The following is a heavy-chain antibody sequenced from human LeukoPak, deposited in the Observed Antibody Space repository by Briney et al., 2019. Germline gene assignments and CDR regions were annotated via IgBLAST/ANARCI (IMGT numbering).Heavy chain of an antibody. Sequence: GGSLRLSCAASGFTFSSCGMSWVRQAPGKGLEWVSAISGSGGSTYYADSVKGRFTISRDNSKNTLYLQMNSLRAEDTAVYYCAKGHLSATVVTSFDYWGQGTLVTVSS. V-gene: IGHV3-23*01. CDR2: ISGSGGST. D-gene: IGHD4-23*01. CDR1: GFTFSSCG. CDR3: AKGHLSATVVTSFDY. J-gene: IGHJ4*02.